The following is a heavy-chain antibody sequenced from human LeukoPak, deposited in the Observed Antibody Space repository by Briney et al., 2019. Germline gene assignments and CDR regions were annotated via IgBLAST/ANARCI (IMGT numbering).Heavy chain of an antibody. J-gene: IGHJ4*02. V-gene: IGHV3-74*01. CDR3: TRHKPNNGYGNFDY. CDR1: GFTFSSYW. Sequence: GGSLRLSCAASGFTFSSYWMHWVRQAPGKGLVWVSRINSDGSSTSYADSVKGRFTISRDNAKNTLYLQMNSLRAEDTAVYYCTRHKPNNGYGNFDYWGQGTLVTVSS. D-gene: IGHD5-12*01. CDR2: INSDGSST.